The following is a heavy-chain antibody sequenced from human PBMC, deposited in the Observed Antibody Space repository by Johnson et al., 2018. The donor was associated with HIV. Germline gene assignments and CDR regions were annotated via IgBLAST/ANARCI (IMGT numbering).Heavy chain of an antibody. Sequence: VQLVESGGGLVQPGGSLRLSCAASGFTFSNAWMSWVRQAPGKGLEWVGRIKSKTDRGTTDYAAPVRGRFTISRDDSKNTLYLHMNSLKTEDTAVYYCTTAVDGAPDAFDIWGQGTMVTVSS. CDR3: TTAVDGAPDAFDI. V-gene: IGHV3-15*01. CDR1: GFTFSNAW. J-gene: IGHJ3*02. D-gene: IGHD4-17*01. CDR2: IKSKTDRGTT.